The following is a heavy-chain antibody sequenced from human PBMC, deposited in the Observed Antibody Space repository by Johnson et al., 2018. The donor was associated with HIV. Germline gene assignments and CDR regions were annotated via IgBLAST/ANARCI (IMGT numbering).Heavy chain of an antibody. CDR3: ARPETYYYHFSMGGAFDI. D-gene: IGHD3-10*01. V-gene: IGHV3-15*01. CDR1: GFTFSSYG. J-gene: IGHJ3*02. Sequence: VQLVESVGGVVQPGGSLRLSCAASGFTFSSYGMHWVRQAPGKGREWVGRIKSKTDDGTTDYAPPVKGRSTIPRDDSKNMLYLQMNSRRSEDTAVYYCARPETYYYHFSMGGAFDIWGQGTMVSVSS. CDR2: IKSKTDDGTT.